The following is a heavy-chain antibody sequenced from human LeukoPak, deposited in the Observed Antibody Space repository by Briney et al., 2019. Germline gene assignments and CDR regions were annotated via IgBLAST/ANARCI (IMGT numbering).Heavy chain of an antibody. D-gene: IGHD3-10*01. Sequence: GGSLRLSCAASGFTFSRYWMSWVRQAPGKGLEWLANIKEDGSEKYYVDSVKGRFTISRDNAKNSLYLQMNSLRAEDTSVYYCASGSREWWAQATLVTVSS. CDR1: GFTFSRYW. CDR2: IKEDGSEK. V-gene: IGHV3-7*01. CDR3: ASGSREW. J-gene: IGHJ4*02.